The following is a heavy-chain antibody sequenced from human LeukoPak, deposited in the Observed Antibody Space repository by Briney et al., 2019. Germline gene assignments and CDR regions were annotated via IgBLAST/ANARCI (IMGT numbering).Heavy chain of an antibody. CDR2: IYRDGST. CDR3: ARDGFSSGYPYDAFDI. J-gene: IGHJ3*02. CDR1: GFTVSSNY. Sequence: GGSLRLSCAASGFTVSSNYMSWVRQAPGKGLEWVAVIYRDGSTYYADSVKGRFTISRDNYKNTLYLQMNSLRAEDTAVYYCARDGFSSGYPYDAFDIWGQGTMVTVSS. D-gene: IGHD3-22*01. V-gene: IGHV3-53*01.